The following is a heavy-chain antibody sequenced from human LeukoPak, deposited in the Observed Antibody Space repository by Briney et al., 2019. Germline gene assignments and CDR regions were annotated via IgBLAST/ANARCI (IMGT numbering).Heavy chain of an antibody. CDR2: IYSGGRT. CDR1: GFAVSSNY. Sequence: GGSLRLSCVVSGFAVSSNYMNWVRQAPGKGLQWVSVIYSGGRTYYADSVKGRFTISRDISKNTLYLQVNSLRAEDTAVYFCARDQLGGLFDYWGQGALVTVSS. D-gene: IGHD3-16*01. V-gene: IGHV3-66*01. CDR3: ARDQLGGLFDY. J-gene: IGHJ4*02.